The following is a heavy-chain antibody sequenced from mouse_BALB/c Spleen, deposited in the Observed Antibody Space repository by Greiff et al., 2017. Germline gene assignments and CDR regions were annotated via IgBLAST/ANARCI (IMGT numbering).Heavy chain of an antibody. V-gene: IGHV1-14*01. J-gene: IGHJ3*01. CDR1: GYTFTSYV. CDR3: ARGNYRYSFAY. D-gene: IGHD2-14*01. Sequence: EVQLQQSGPELVKPGASVKMSCKASGYTFTSYVMHWVKQKPGQGLEWIGYINPYNDGTKYNEKFKGKATLTSDKSSSTAYMELSSLTTEDSAVYDCARGNYRYSFAYWGEGTLVTVSA. CDR2: INPYNDGT.